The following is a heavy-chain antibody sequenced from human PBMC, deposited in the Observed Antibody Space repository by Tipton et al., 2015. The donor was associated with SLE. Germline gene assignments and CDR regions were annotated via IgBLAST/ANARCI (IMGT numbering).Heavy chain of an antibody. D-gene: IGHD1/OR15-1a*01. Sequence: LSLTCATSGFTFGSYALSWVRRAPGKGLEWVSAISGGGGSTYYADFVKGRFSISIDKSKKTLFLQMNSLRVDDTATYYCAKFEKTTDFYLDSWGQGTLVSVSS. J-gene: IGHJ4*02. CDR2: ISGGGGST. V-gene: IGHV3-23*01. CDR1: GFTFGSYA. CDR3: AKFEKTTDFYLDS.